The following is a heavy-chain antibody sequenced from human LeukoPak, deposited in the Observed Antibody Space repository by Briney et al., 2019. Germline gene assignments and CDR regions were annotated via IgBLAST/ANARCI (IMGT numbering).Heavy chain of an antibody. V-gene: IGHV3-30*02. Sequence: PGGSLRLSCAASGFTFSSYGMHWVRQAPGKGLEWVAFIRYDGSNKYYADSVKGRFTISRDNSKNTLCLQMNSLRAEDTAVYYCARGGVVVITADYWGQGTLVTVSS. CDR1: GFTFSSYG. CDR2: IRYDGSNK. CDR3: ARGGVVVITADY. J-gene: IGHJ4*02. D-gene: IGHD3-22*01.